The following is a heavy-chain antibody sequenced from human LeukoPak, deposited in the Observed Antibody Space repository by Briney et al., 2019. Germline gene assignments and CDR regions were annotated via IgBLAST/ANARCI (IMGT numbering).Heavy chain of an antibody. J-gene: IGHJ6*02. CDR2: IYTSGST. D-gene: IGHD3-3*01. CDR3: ARDHFGYDFWSGYHPEPYYYYGMDV. Sequence: SETLSLTCTVSGGSISSYYWSWIRQPAGKGLEWIGRIYTSGSTNYNPSLKSRVTMSVDTSKNQFSLKLSSVTAADTAVHYCARDHFGYDFWSGYHPEPYYYYGMDVWGQGTTVTVSS. CDR1: GGSISSYY. V-gene: IGHV4-4*07.